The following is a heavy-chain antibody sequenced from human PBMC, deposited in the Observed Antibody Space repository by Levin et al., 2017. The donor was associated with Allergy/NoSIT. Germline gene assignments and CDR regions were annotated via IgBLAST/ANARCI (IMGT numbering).Heavy chain of an antibody. V-gene: IGHV3-30-3*01. Sequence: PGGSLRLSCAASGFTFSSYAMHWVRQAPGKGLEWVAVISYDGSNKYYADSVKGRFTISRDNSKNTLYLQMNSLRAEDTAVYYCARDMTTVTYYYYMDVWGKGTTVTVSS. D-gene: IGHD4-11*01. CDR3: ARDMTTVTYYYYMDV. CDR1: GFTFSSYA. CDR2: ISYDGSNK. J-gene: IGHJ6*03.